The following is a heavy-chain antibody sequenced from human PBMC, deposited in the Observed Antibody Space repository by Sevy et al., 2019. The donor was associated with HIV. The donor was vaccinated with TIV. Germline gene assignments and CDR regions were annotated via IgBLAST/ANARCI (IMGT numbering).Heavy chain of an antibody. D-gene: IGHD6-13*01. J-gene: IGHJ4*02. CDR3: TTASWSQEDYYNY. Sequence: GGSLRLSCAASGFTFSNAWMSWVRQAPGKGLEGVGRIKGKIYDGTIDYAAPVKGRFSISRDDSKNTLNLQMNSLKTEDTAVYYCTTASWSQEDYYNYWGQGTLVTVSS. V-gene: IGHV3-15*01. CDR2: IKGKIYDGTI. CDR1: GFTFSNAW.